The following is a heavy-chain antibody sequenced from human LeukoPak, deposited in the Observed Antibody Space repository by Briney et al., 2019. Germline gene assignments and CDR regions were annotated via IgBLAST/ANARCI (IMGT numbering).Heavy chain of an antibody. CDR2: INPNSGGT. Sequence: ASVKVSCKASGYTFTCYYMHWVRQAPGQGLEWMGWINPNSGGTNYAQKFQGRVTMTRDTSISTAYMELSRLRSDATAVYYCARVRDDDYYYGMDVWGQGTTVTVSS. D-gene: IGHD3-10*01. J-gene: IGHJ6*02. CDR1: GYTFTCYY. CDR3: ARVRDDDYYYGMDV. V-gene: IGHV1-2*02.